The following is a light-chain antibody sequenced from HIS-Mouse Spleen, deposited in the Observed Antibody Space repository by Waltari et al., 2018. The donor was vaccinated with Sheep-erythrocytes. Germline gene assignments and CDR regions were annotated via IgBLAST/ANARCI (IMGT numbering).Light chain of an antibody. CDR1: ALPKKY. CDR3: YSTDSSGNHWV. V-gene: IGLV3-10*01. Sequence: SYELTQPPSVSVSPGQTARITCSGDALPKKYADWYQQKSGQAPGLVIYEDSKRPSGIPGRLSGSTSGTMATLTISGAQVEDEADYYCYSTDSSGNHWVFGGGTKLTVL. CDR2: EDS. J-gene: IGLJ3*02.